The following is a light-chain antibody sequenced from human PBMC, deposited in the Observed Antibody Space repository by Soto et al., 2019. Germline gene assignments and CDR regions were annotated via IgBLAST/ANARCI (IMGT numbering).Light chain of an antibody. CDR1: SSDVGSYNL. CDR3: CSYAGSSYV. CDR2: EVS. J-gene: IGLJ1*01. Sequence: LTQPASVSGSPGQSITISCTGSSSDVGSYNLVSWYQQHPGKAPKLMIYEVSKRPSGVSNRFSGSKSGNTASLTISGLQAEDEADYYCCSYAGSSYVFGTGTKVTVL. V-gene: IGLV2-23*02.